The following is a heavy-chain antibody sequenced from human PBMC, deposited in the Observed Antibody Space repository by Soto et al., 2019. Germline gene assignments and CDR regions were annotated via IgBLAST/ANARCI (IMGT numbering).Heavy chain of an antibody. Sequence: SETLSLTCAVYGGSFSGYYWSWIRQPPGKGLEWIGEINHSGSTNYNPSLKSRVTISVDTSKNQFSLKLSSVTAADTAVYYCARGHGSGWTLNNWFDPWGQGTLVTV. J-gene: IGHJ5*02. D-gene: IGHD6-19*01. CDR2: INHSGST. CDR1: GGSFSGYY. CDR3: ARGHGSGWTLNNWFDP. V-gene: IGHV4-34*01.